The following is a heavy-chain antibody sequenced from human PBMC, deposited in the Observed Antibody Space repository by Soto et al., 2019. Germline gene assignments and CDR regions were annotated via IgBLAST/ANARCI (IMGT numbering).Heavy chain of an antibody. J-gene: IGHJ6*02. V-gene: IGHV1-18*01. Sequence: VASVKVSCKASGYTFTSYGISWVRQAPGQGLEWMGWIGAYNGNTNYAQKLQGRVTMTTDTSTSTAYMELRSLRSDDTAVYYCARVSSSGWYPPHYYYGMDVWGQGTTVTVSS. CDR2: IGAYNGNT. CDR1: GYTFTSYG. CDR3: ARVSSSGWYPPHYYYGMDV. D-gene: IGHD6-19*01.